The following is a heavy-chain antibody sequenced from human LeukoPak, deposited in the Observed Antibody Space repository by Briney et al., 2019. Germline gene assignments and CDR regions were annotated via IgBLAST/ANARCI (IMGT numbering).Heavy chain of an antibody. Sequence: KPSETLSLTCTVSGYSISSGYYWGWIRQPPGKGLEWIGSIYHSGSTYYNPSLKSRVTISVDTSKNQFSLKLSSVTAADTAVYYCTRDPSNTVGYRVYFDFWGQGTVVTVS. CDR1: GYSISSGYY. D-gene: IGHD5-12*01. CDR2: IYHSGST. V-gene: IGHV4-38-2*02. J-gene: IGHJ4*02. CDR3: TRDPSNTVGYRVYFDF.